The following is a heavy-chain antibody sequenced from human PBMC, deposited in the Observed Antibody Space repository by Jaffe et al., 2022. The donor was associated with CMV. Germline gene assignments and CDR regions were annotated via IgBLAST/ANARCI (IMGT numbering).Heavy chain of an antibody. J-gene: IGHJ6*03. CDR1: GGTFSSYA. CDR3: AREPKYPYYMDV. V-gene: IGHV1-69*09. CDR2: IIPILGIA. Sequence: QVQLVQSGAEVKKPGSSVKVSCKASGGTFSSYAISWVRQAPGQGLEWMGRIIPILGIANYAQKFQGRVTITADKSTSTAYMELSSLRSEDTAVYYCAREPKYPYYMDVWGKGTTVTVSS. D-gene: IGHD6-6*01.